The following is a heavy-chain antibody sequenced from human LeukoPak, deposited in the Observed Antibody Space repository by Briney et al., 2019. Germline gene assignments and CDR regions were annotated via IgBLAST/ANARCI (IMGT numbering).Heavy chain of an antibody. D-gene: IGHD3-10*01. Sequence: EESLKISCKGSGYSFTNYWIGWVRQMPGKGLEWMGIIYPGDSDTRYSPSFQGQVTISADKSISTAYLQWSSLKASDTAMYYCARQGSPAAYYYYMDVWGKGTTVTVSS. V-gene: IGHV5-51*01. CDR2: IYPGDSDT. CDR3: ARQGSPAAYYYYMDV. J-gene: IGHJ6*03. CDR1: GYSFTNYW.